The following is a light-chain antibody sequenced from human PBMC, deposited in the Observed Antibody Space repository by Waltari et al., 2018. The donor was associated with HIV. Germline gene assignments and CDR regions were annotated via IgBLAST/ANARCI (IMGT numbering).Light chain of an antibody. CDR1: SRRRYC. CDR3: DSRDTNDKHHV. J-gene: IGLJ1*01. CDR2: GKE. V-gene: IGLV3-19*01. Sequence: SSALTQDPAVSVALGQTVRITCQRYSRRRYCANWSQQKPEQAPVVVMYGKENRPPGIPDLFSGSSSGNTGSLTITGAQAEDEAVYYCDSRDTNDKHHVFGTGTKVTV.